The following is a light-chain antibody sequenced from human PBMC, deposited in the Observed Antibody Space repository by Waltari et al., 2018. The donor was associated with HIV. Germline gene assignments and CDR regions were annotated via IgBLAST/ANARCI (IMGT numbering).Light chain of an antibody. CDR1: SSDVGAYNY. V-gene: IGLV2-14*03. CDR3: SSYTGSSTVV. Sequence: QSALTQPASVSGSPGQSITISCTGTSSDVGAYNYVSWYQQHPGKAPKLIIYEVTYRPSGVSNRFSGSKSGNTASLTISGLQAEDESDFFCSSYTGSSTVVFGGGTRLTVL. CDR2: EVT. J-gene: IGLJ3*02.